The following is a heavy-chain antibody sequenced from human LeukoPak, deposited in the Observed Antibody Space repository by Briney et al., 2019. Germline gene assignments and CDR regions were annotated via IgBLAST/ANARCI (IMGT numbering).Heavy chain of an antibody. CDR2: IYHSGST. Sequence: PSETLSLTCTVSGYSISSGYYWGWIRQPPRKGLEWIGSIYHSGSTYYNPSLKSRVTISVDTSKNQFSLKLSSVTAADTAVYYCARVGGVIVEGAFDIWGQGTMVTVSS. J-gene: IGHJ3*02. D-gene: IGHD3-16*02. V-gene: IGHV4-38-2*02. CDR3: ARVGGVIVEGAFDI. CDR1: GYSISSGYY.